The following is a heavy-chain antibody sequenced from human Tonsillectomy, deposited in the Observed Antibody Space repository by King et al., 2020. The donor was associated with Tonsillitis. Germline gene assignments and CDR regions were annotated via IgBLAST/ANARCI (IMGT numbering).Heavy chain of an antibody. CDR2: IYSDAGT. D-gene: IGHD2-2*01. CDR1: GFTVSSNY. J-gene: IGHJ6*02. CDR3: AMISRSSSPYYYYAMDV. V-gene: IGHV3-53*04. Sequence: VQLVESGGGLVQPGGSLRLSCAASGFTVSSNYMSWVRQAPGKGLEWVSVIYSDAGTYYADSVKGRFTISRHNSKNTLYLQMSSLRTEYTAMYYCAMISRSSSPYYYYAMDVWGQGTKVTVSS.